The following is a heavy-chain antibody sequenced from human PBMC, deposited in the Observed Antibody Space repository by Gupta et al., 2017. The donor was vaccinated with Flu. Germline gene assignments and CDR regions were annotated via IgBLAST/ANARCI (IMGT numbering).Heavy chain of an antibody. Sequence: QLQLQESGPGLVRPSETLSLTCTVSGASISSGTYYWGWVRQPPGKGLEFIGSIFYSENTYYNPSLKSRVSISIDTSKNQFSLKLSSVTAADTAVYYCARPPQGYSGTYYYYWGQGTLVTVSS. CDR1: GASISSGTYY. D-gene: IGHD1-26*01. V-gene: IGHV4-39*01. J-gene: IGHJ4*02. CDR3: ARPPQGYSGTYYYY. CDR2: IFYSENT.